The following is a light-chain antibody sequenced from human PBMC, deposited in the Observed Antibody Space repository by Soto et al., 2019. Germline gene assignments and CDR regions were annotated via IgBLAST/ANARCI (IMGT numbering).Light chain of an antibody. V-gene: IGKV1-5*01. CDR1: QSISRC. Sequence: DIQMTQSPSSLSASVGDRVTITCRASQSISRCLNWYQQKPGKAPKLLIYDASSLESGVPSRFSGSGSGNEITLTISSMQPDDFATNYCQQYNSYSPWTFGQGTKVDIK. CDR2: DAS. J-gene: IGKJ1*01. CDR3: QQYNSYSPWT.